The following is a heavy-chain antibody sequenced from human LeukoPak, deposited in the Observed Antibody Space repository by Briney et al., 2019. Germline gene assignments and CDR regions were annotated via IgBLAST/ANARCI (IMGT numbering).Heavy chain of an antibody. CDR2: ISYDGSNK. CDR1: GFTFSSYS. CDR3: AKEFGELLGDYYYYYMDV. Sequence: GGSLRLSCAASGFTFSSYSMNWVRQAPGKGLEWVAVISYDGSNKYYADSVKGRFTISRDNSKNTLYLQMNSLRAEDTAVYYCAKEFGELLGDYYYYYMDVWGKGTTVTVSS. D-gene: IGHD3-10*01. V-gene: IGHV3-30*18. J-gene: IGHJ6*03.